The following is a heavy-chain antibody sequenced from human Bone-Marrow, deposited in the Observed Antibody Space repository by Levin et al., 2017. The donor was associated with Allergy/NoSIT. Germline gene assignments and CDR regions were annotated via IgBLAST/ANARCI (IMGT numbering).Heavy chain of an antibody. J-gene: IGHJ6*02. Sequence: GGSLRLSCVASGFTFSTYGMHWVRQAPGKGLEWVAYIRSSGDSIYYADSVKGRFTISRDNAKNSLHLQMNSLRVEDTAVYYCARDPYAPVRGVVSSGRYGLDVWGQGTRVTVSS. CDR2: IRSSGDSI. V-gene: IGHV3-48*04. CDR1: GFTFSTYG. D-gene: IGHD3-10*01. CDR3: ARDPYAPVRGVVSSGRYGLDV.